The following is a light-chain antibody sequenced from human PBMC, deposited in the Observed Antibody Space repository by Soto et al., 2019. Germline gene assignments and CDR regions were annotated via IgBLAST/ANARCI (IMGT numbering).Light chain of an antibody. CDR3: QQYGNSPIT. CDR1: QSVSSY. Sequence: EILLTQSPATLSLSPGVRATLSCRASQSVSSYLAWYQQKPGQAPRLLIYDASNRATGIPARFSGSGSGTDFTLTISRLEPEDFAVYYCQQYGNSPITFGQGTRLENK. J-gene: IGKJ5*01. V-gene: IGKV3-11*01. CDR2: DAS.